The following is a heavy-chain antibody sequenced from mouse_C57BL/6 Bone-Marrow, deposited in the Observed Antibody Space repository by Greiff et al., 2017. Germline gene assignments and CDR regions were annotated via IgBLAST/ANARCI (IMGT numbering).Heavy chain of an antibody. CDR2: IWSGGST. Sequence: VQLQQSGPGLVQPSQSLSITCTVSGFSLTSYGVHWVRQSPGKGLEWLGVIWSGGSTDYNAAFISRLSISKDNSKSQVFFKMNSLQADDTAIYYCAREGYYGSSYETYWGQGTLVTVSA. CDR1: GFSLTSYG. D-gene: IGHD1-1*01. J-gene: IGHJ3*01. CDR3: AREGYYGSSYETY. V-gene: IGHV2-2*01.